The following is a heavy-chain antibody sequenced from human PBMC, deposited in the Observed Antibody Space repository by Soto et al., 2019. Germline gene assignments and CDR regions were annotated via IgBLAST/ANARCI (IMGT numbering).Heavy chain of an antibody. J-gene: IGHJ4*02. CDR2: ISGSGGST. Sequence: GGSLRLSCAASGFTFSSYAMSWVRQAPGKGLEWVSAISGSGGSTYYADSVKGRFTISRDNSKNTLYLQMNSLRAEDTAVYYCAKDQAMDDSTQVGPFDYWGQGTLVTVSS. V-gene: IGHV3-23*01. D-gene: IGHD3-22*01. CDR3: AKDQAMDDSTQVGPFDY. CDR1: GFTFSSYA.